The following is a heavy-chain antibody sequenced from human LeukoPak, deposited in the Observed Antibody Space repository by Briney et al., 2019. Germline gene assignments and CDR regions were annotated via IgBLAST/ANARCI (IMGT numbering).Heavy chain of an antibody. CDR2: IYYSGST. CDR3: ARADYYDSSGYYSFDP. V-gene: IGHV4-59*01. Sequence: SETLSLTCTVSGGSISSYYWSWIRQPPGKGLEWIGYIYYSGSTNYNPSLKSRVTISVDTSKNQFSLKLCSVTAADTAVYYCARADYYDSSGYYSFDPWGQGTLVTVSS. D-gene: IGHD3-22*01. CDR1: GGSISSYY. J-gene: IGHJ5*02.